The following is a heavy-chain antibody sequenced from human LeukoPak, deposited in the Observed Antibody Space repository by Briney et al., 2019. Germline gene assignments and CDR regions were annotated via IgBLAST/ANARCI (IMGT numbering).Heavy chain of an antibody. J-gene: IGHJ4*02. Sequence: SETLSLTCTVSGGSISSSSYSWGWIRQPPGKGLEWIGTIYYSGSTYYNPSLKSRVTISEDTSKNQFSLNLSSVTAADTAVCYCARYASSGYYRYYFDYWGQGTLVTVSS. CDR2: IYYSGST. D-gene: IGHD3-22*01. CDR3: ARYASSGYYRYYFDY. CDR1: GGSISSSSYS. V-gene: IGHV4-39*01.